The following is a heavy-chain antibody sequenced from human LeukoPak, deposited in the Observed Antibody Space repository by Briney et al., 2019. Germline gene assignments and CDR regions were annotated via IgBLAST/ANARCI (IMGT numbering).Heavy chain of an antibody. CDR3: AKDEYTTSPVTFDY. CDR2: ISGSGGST. CDR1: GFIFSSYA. D-gene: IGHD6-6*01. Sequence: PGGSLRLSCAASGFIFSSYAMTWVRQAPGKGLEGVSVISGSGGSTYYADSVKGRFTISRDNSKNTLYLQMKSLRAEDTAVYYCAKDEYTTSPVTFDYWGQGTLVTVSS. J-gene: IGHJ4*02. V-gene: IGHV3-23*01.